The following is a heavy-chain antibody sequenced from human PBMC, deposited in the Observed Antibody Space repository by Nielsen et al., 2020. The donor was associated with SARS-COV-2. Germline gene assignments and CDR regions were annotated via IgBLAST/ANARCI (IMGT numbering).Heavy chain of an antibody. V-gene: IGHV1-69*04. D-gene: IGHD2-2*01. CDR1: GGTFSSYA. J-gene: IGHJ6*02. Sequence: SVKVSCKASGGTFSSYAISWVRQAPGQGLEWMGRIIPILGIANYAQKLQGRVTMTTDTSTSTAYMELRSLRSDDTAVYYCARRDCSSTSCWESYYGMDVWGQGTTVTVSS. CDR3: ARRDCSSTSCWESYYGMDV. CDR2: IIPILGIA.